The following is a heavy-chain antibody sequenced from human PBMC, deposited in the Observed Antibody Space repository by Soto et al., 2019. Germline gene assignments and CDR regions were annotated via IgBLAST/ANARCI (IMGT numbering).Heavy chain of an antibody. J-gene: IGHJ4*02. Sequence: GGSLRLSCAASGFIFSNSAMTWVRQAPGKGLEWVSVISRSGDGTYYADSVKGRFTISRDNSKNTLYLQMNGLRAEDTAVYYCAKGRDEYYDILTGYHNWGQETLVTVSS. CDR3: AKGRDEYYDILTGYHN. CDR1: GFIFSNSA. V-gene: IGHV3-23*01. CDR2: ISRSGDGT. D-gene: IGHD3-9*01.